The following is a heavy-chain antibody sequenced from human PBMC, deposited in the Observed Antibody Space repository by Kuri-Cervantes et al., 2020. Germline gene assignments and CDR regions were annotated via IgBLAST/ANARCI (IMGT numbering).Heavy chain of an antibody. J-gene: IGHJ4*02. CDR2: ISGSGGST. CDR1: GFTFSSYA. D-gene: IGHD3-10*01. Sequence: GGSLRLSCVASGFTFSSYAMSWVRQAPGKGLEWVSAISGSGGSTYYADSVKGRFTISRDNSKNTLYLQMNSLRAEDTAVYYCAAGGYGSGSSTPFYFDYWGQGTLVTVSS. V-gene: IGHV3-23*01. CDR3: AAGGYGSGSSTPFYFDY.